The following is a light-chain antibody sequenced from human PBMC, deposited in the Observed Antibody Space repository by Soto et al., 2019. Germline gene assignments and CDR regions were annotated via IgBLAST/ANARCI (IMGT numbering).Light chain of an antibody. CDR1: SSDVGAYNY. CDR3: SSYTTATTRV. J-gene: IGLJ3*02. Sequence: QSVLTQPASVSGSPGQSITISCTGTSSDVGAYNYVSWYQQHPGKAPKLMNFDVSNRPPGGSNRFSGSKTGKTASLTISGFQAEDEADYYCSSYTTATTRVFGGGTKVTVL. CDR2: DVS. V-gene: IGLV2-14*01.